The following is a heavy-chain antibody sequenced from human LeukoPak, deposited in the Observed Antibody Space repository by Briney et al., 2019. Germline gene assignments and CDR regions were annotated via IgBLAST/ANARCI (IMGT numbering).Heavy chain of an antibody. V-gene: IGHV1-69*04. CDR3: AKSGYSYGYNWFDP. J-gene: IGHJ5*02. CDR1: GGTFSSYA. Sequence: SVKVSCKASGGTFSSYAISWVRQAPGQGLEWMGRIIPILGIANYAQKFQGRVTITAGKSTSTAYMELSSLRSEDTAVYYCAKSGYSYGYNWFDPWGQGTLVTVSS. D-gene: IGHD5-18*01. CDR2: IIPILGIA.